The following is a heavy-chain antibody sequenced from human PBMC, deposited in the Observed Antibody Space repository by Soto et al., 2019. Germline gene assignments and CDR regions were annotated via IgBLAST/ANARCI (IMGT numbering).Heavy chain of an antibody. V-gene: IGHV1-2*02. J-gene: IGHJ4*01. CDR3: AREGFYNIENPLDF. Sequence: QVQLVQSGPEVKKTGASVKASCATSEYTFIDKYLPWVRPTPAKGLEWRGLINPKSGDTKLAQKFQGRVTLTRDTSISAAYMELSRLTQQDTGMDFCAREGFYNIENPLDFWGHGTLGTVSS. CDR1: EYTFIDKY. CDR2: INPKSGDT. D-gene: IGHD1-1*01.